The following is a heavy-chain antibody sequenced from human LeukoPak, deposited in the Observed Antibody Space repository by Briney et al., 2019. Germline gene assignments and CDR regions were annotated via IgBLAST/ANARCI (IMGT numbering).Heavy chain of an antibody. CDR1: GGSISSSSYY. CDR2: IYYSGST. V-gene: IGHV4-39*07. D-gene: IGHD6-13*01. Sequence: SETLSLTCTVSGGSISSSSYYWGWIRQPPGKGLEWIGSIYYSGSTYYNPSLKSRVTISVDTSKNQFSLKLSSVTAADTAVYYCAKGGRSSSWSDYYYYMDVWGKGTTVTISS. J-gene: IGHJ6*03. CDR3: AKGGRSSSWSDYYYYMDV.